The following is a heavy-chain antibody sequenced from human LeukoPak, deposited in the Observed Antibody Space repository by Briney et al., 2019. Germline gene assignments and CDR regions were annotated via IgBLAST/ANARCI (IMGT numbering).Heavy chain of an antibody. D-gene: IGHD3-10*01. V-gene: IGHV4-39*01. Sequence: SESLSLTCTVSGGSISSSTYDWGWVRQPPGKGLEWIGTIYYGGSTYYNPSLKSRVTISIDTSKNQFSLKLDSVTAADTAVYYCARHYGHWGQGTLVTVSS. CDR2: IYYGGST. CDR3: ARHYGH. CDR1: GGSISSSTYD. J-gene: IGHJ4*02.